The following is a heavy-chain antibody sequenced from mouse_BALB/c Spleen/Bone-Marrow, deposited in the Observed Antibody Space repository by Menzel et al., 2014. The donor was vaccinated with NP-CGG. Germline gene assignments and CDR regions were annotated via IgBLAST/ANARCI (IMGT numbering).Heavy chain of an antibody. Sequence: VQLQQSGPELVKPGASVKISCKASGYAFSSSWMNWVKQRPGQGLEWVGRIYPGDGDTNYNGKFKGKATLTADKSSSTAYMQLSSPTSVDSAVYFCARDHGSSYGGVDYWGQGTALTVSS. V-gene: IGHV1-82*01. D-gene: IGHD1-1*01. CDR2: IYPGDGDT. J-gene: IGHJ2*01. CDR1: GYAFSSSW. CDR3: ARDHGSSYGGVDY.